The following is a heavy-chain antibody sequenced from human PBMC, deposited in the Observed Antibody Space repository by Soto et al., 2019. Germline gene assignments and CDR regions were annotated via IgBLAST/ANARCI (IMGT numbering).Heavy chain of an antibody. D-gene: IGHD4-17*01. V-gene: IGHV3-23*01. CDR1: GLSFSTYA. CDR2: ISGSGDIT. Sequence: PGGTLRLSCAASGLSFSTYAMSWVRQAPGKGLEWVSAISGSGDITYSADSVRGRFTISRDNFKNTLYLQMNSMRIEDTAVYYCAHPRGYGVFDAYDIWGQETMVTVSS. CDR3: AHPRGYGVFDAYDI. J-gene: IGHJ3*02.